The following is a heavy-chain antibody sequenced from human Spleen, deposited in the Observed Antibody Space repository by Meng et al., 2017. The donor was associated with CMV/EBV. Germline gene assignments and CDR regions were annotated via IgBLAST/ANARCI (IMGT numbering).Heavy chain of an antibody. D-gene: IGHD3-10*01. CDR1: GFVFGTYA. CDR2: IRYDGSNK. V-gene: IGHV3-30*02. CDR3: AKDLGAGMDY. J-gene: IGHJ4*02. Sequence: GESLKISCAASGFVFGTYAMHWVRQAPGKGLEWVAFIRYDGSNKYYADSVKGRFTISRDNSKNTLYLQMNSLRAEDTAVYYCAKDLGAGMDYWGQGTLVTVSS.